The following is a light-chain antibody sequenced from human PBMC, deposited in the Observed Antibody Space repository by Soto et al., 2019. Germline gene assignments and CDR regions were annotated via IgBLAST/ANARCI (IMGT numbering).Light chain of an antibody. CDR1: TSDIGGHNY. J-gene: IGLJ3*02. Sequence: QSALTQPASLSGSPGQSITISCTGTTSDIGGHNYVSWYRHHPGKAPQLVIYEVTKRPSGVSNRFSGSKSDNTASLTISGLQAEDEADYYCSSFTSSSTWVFGGGTKLTVL. V-gene: IGLV2-14*01. CDR3: SSFTSSSTWV. CDR2: EVT.